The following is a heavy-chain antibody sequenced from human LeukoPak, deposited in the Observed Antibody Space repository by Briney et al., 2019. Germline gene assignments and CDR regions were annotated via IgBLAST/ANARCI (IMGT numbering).Heavy chain of an antibody. V-gene: IGHV4-39*07. CDR2: IYYNGRS. CDR1: GDSMIDNNFY. CDR3: TKDSFGAVRDS. J-gene: IGHJ5*02. D-gene: IGHD1-26*01. Sequence: SETLSLTCTVSGDSMIDNNFYWGWTRQSPQKGLEWIASIYYNGRSLYNPSLRSRDTISLDAPKNQIFLKLSSVTAADTAVYYCTKDSFGAVRDSWGRGILVTVSS.